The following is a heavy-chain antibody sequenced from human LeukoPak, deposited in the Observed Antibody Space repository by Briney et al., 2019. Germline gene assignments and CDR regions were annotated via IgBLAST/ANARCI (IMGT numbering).Heavy chain of an antibody. J-gene: IGHJ4*02. Sequence: SETLSLTSTVSGGSISSGDYYWSWIRQPPGKGLEWIGYIYYSGSTYYNPSLKSRVTISVDTSKNQFSLKLSSVTAADTAVYYCARSLTGDFDYWGQGTLVTVSS. CDR3: ARSLTGDFDY. CDR1: GGSISSGDYY. D-gene: IGHD7-27*01. V-gene: IGHV4-30-4*01. CDR2: IYYSGST.